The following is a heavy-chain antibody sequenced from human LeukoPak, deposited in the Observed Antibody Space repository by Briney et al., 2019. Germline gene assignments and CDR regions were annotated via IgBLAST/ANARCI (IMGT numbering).Heavy chain of an antibody. D-gene: IGHD5-24*01. CDR1: GFTFSNYG. Sequence: GGSLRLSCSASGFTFSNYGIHWVRQTPGKGLEWVAFVYYHGNTKFYTASVKGRFTISRDNAKNSLYLQMNSLRAEDTAVYYCASLRVEMATIHSSDYWGQGTLVTVSS. CDR2: VYYHGNTK. CDR3: ASLRVEMATIHSSDY. J-gene: IGHJ4*02. V-gene: IGHV3-33*03.